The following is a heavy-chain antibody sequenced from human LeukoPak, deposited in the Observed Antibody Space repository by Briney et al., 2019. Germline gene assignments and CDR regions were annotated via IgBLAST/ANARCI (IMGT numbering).Heavy chain of an antibody. J-gene: IGHJ4*02. V-gene: IGHV1-2*06. CDR2: INSNNGGE. CDR3: AREPYTTSSDRHEKAFDY. CDR1: GYTFTDHF. Sequence: ASVQVSCKASGYTFTDHFIHWVRQAPGQGLEWMGQINSNNGGEKYAPKFQGRVTVLRDTSINTIYLDLTSLTSDDTAVYYCAREPYTTSSDRHEKAFDYWGQGTPVTVSS. D-gene: IGHD6-6*01.